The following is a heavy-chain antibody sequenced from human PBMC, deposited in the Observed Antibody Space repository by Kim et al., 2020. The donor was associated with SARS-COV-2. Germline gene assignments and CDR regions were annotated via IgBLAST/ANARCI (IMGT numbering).Heavy chain of an antibody. CDR1: GGTFSSYA. Sequence: SVKVSCKASGGTFSSYAISWVRQAPGQGLEWMGRIIPILGIANYAQKFQGRVTITADKSTSTAYMELSSLRSEDTAVYYCASLAGYSGYDLRFDYWGQGTLVTVSS. CDR2: IIPILGIA. V-gene: IGHV1-69*04. J-gene: IGHJ4*02. D-gene: IGHD5-12*01. CDR3: ASLAGYSGYDLRFDY.